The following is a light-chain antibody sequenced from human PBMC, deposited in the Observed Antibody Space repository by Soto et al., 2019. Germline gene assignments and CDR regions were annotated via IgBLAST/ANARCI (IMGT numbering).Light chain of an antibody. V-gene: IGLV2-23*02. CDR2: EVS. J-gene: IGLJ1*01. CDR1: SSDVGSYNL. CDR3: CSYAGSSTSYV. Sequence: QSALTQPASVSGSPGQSITISCTGTSSDVGSYNLVSWYQQHPGKAPKLMIYEVSKRPSGVSNRFSGSKSGNTASLTISGFQAEDEADYYCCSYAGSSTSYVFGPGPKVTVL.